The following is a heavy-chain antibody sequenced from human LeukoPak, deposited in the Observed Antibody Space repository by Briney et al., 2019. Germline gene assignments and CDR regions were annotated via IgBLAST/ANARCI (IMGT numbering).Heavy chain of an antibody. V-gene: IGHV4-34*01. J-gene: IGHJ4*02. D-gene: IGHD5-18*01. CDR2: INHSGST. CDR1: GGSFSGYY. CDR3: ARGLQSSSYGTPNDC. Sequence: SETLSLTCAVYGGSFSGYYWSWIRQPPGKGLEWIGEINHSGSTNYNPSLKSRVTISVDTSKNQFSLKLSSVTAADTAVYYCARGLQSSSYGTPNDCWGQGTLVTVSS.